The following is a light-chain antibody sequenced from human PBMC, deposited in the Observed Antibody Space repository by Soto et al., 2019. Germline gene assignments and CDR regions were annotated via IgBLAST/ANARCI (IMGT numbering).Light chain of an antibody. J-gene: IGKJ1*01. CDR1: QTVGSNY. CDR3: QQYLTSAQT. CDR2: AAS. Sequence: EIVLTQSPGTLSLSPGESATLSCRASQTVGSNYLAWYQQRPGQAPRLLIYAASSRATGIPDRISASGSGTDFTLTISRQEPEDFAVYYCQQYLTSAQTFGQGTKVELK. V-gene: IGKV3-20*01.